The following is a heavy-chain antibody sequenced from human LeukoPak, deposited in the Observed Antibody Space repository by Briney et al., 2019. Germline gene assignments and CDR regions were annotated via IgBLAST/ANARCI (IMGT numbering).Heavy chain of an antibody. V-gene: IGHV3-64*04. CDR2: IYENGGTT. D-gene: IGHD2-21*01. J-gene: IGHJ4*02. Sequence: PGGSLRLSCSASGFTFNRFYLHWVRQAPGKGLEFVSGIYENGGTTYYADSVKGRFSISRDNSKNTLCLQMDSLRGEDTAVYYCAKDFRIGYSAHFDYWGQGALVTVSS. CDR1: GFTFNRFY. CDR3: AKDFRIGYSAHFDY.